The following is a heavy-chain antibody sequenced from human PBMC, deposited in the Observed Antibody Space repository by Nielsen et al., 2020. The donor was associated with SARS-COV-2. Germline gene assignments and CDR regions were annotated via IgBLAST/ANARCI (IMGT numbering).Heavy chain of an antibody. Sequence: WVRQAPGQGLEWMGWISAYNGNTNYAQKLQGRVTMTTDTSTSTAYMELRSLRSDDTAVYYCAREGGIAAAGIIYYYMDVWGKGTTVTVSS. V-gene: IGHV1-18*01. CDR3: AREGGIAAAGIIYYYMDV. J-gene: IGHJ6*03. D-gene: IGHD6-13*01. CDR2: ISAYNGNT.